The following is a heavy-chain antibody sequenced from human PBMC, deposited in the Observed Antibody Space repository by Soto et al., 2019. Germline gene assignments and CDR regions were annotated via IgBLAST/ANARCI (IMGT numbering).Heavy chain of an antibody. CDR2: IKSKTDGGTT. D-gene: IGHD7-27*01. Sequence: GGSLRLSCAASGFTFSNAWMNWVRQAPGKGLEWVGRIKSKTDGGTTDYAAPVKGRFTISRDDSKNTLYLQMNSLKTEDTAVYYCTTSDWGRPYYFDYWGQGTLVTVSS. CDR3: TTSDWGRPYYFDY. V-gene: IGHV3-15*07. CDR1: GFTFSNAW. J-gene: IGHJ4*02.